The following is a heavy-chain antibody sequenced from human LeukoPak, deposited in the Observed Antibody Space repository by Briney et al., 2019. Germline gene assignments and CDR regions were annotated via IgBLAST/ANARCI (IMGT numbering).Heavy chain of an antibody. CDR1: GFTFSDAW. V-gene: IGHV3-15*01. CDR3: TTRRQDGW. J-gene: IGHJ4*02. Sequence: PGGSLTLSCVGSGFTFSDAWMSWVRQAPGKGLEWVGRIKSKSDGGTIDYAAPVKGRFTISRDDSRNTLYLQMNSLKTEDTAVYYCTTRRQDGWWGQGTLVTVS. D-gene: IGHD2-15*01. CDR2: IKSKSDGGTI.